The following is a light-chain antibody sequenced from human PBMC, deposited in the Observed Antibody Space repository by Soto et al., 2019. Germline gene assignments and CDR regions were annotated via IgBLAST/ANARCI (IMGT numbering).Light chain of an antibody. V-gene: IGKV3-15*01. Sequence: EIVMTQSPATLSVSPGERATLSCRASQTITNNLAWYQQKPGQAPRLLIYDASTRATGVPARFSGSGSGTEFTHTISSLQSEDFALYYCQQYNNWPPATFGQGTEVEIK. CDR1: QTITNN. CDR2: DAS. J-gene: IGKJ1*01. CDR3: QQYNNWPPAT.